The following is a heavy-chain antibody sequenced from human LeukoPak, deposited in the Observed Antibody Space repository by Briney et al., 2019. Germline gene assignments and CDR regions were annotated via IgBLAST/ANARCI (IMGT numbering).Heavy chain of an antibody. CDR2: IYHSGST. Sequence: SETLSLTCAVYGGSFSGYYWSWIRQPPGKGLEWIGEIYHSGSTNYNPSLKSRVTISVDTSKNQFSLKLSSVTAADTAIYYCARCISSRYTSTWYWFDPWGQGTLVTVSS. CDR3: ARCISSRYTSTWYWFDP. J-gene: IGHJ5*02. V-gene: IGHV4-34*01. D-gene: IGHD6-13*01. CDR1: GGSFSGYY.